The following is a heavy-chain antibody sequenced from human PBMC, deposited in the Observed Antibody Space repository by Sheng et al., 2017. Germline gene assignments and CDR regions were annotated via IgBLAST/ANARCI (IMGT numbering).Heavy chain of an antibody. J-gene: IGHJ6*02. CDR2: INHSGST. CDR1: GGSFSGYY. Sequence: QVQLQQWGAGLLKPSETLSLTCAVYGGSFSGYYWSWIRQPPGKGLEWIGEINHSGSTNYNPSLKSRVTISVDTSKNQFSLKLSSVTAADTAVYYCARGRVWVAVAGYYYYGMDVWGQGTTVTVSS. D-gene: IGHD6-19*01. CDR3: ARGRVWVAVAGYYYYGMDV. V-gene: IGHV4-34*01.